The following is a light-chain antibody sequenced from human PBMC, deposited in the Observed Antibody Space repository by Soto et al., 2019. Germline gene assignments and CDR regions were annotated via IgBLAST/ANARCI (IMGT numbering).Light chain of an antibody. V-gene: IGLV2-14*01. J-gene: IGLJ2*01. CDR3: SSYTSSGTYVV. Sequence: QSALTQPASVSGSPGQSITISCTGTSSDVGGYNYVSWYLQHPGKAPKLMIYDVSNRPSGVSNRFSGSKSGNTASLTISGLQAEDEAGYYCSSYTSSGTYVVFGGGTKLTVL. CDR2: DVS. CDR1: SSDVGGYNY.